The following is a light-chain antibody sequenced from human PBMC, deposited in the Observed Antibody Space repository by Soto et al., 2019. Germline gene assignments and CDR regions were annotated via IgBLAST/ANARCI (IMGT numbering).Light chain of an antibody. J-gene: IGKJ2*01. CDR3: QQTGSTPNT. V-gene: IGKV1-39*01. CDR2: AVS. Sequence: DIQMTQSPSSLSASVGDRVTITCRASQSLGTYFNWYQQKPGKAPKLLISAVSTLRSGVPSRFSGYGSDTDFTRTISILQPEDAATYYCQQTGSTPNTFGRGTKMEIK. CDR1: QSLGTY.